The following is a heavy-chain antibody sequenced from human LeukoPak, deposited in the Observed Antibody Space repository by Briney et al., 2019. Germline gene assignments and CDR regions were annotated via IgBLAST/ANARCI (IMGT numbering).Heavy chain of an antibody. J-gene: IGHJ4*02. CDR2: INPNSGGT. V-gene: IGHV1-2*02. CDR3: AREDGSSSPYYFDY. Sequence: ASVKVSCKASGYTFTGYYMHWVRQAPGRGLEWMGWINPNSGGTNYAQKFQGRVTMTRDTSISTAYMELSRLRSDDTAVYYCAREDGSSSPYYFDYWGQGTLVTVSS. CDR1: GYTFTGYY. D-gene: IGHD6-6*01.